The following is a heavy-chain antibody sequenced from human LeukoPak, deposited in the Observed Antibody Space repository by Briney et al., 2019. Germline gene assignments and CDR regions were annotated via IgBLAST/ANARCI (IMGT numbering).Heavy chain of an antibody. Sequence: SETLSLTCTVSGGSISSGGYYWSWLRQPPGKGLEWIGYIYHSGSTYYNPSLKSRVTISVDRSKNQFSLKLSSVTAADTAVYYCARDLYSSSPGLNFDCWGQGTLVTVSS. CDR2: IYHSGST. D-gene: IGHD6-6*01. CDR3: ARDLYSSSPGLNFDC. V-gene: IGHV4-30-2*01. J-gene: IGHJ4*02. CDR1: GGSISSGGYY.